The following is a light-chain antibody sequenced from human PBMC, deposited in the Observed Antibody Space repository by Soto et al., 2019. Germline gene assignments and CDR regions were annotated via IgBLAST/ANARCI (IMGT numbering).Light chain of an antibody. J-gene: IGKJ4*01. CDR3: QETYHVGAVS. CDR2: ATS. Sequence: DIQMTQSQSSLCASVGDRVTITCRASQKIDNYVTWYQNKPGKAPELLMYATSTLQSGVPSRFSDIGSGIDFTLTISNLHTEDFAICFYQETYHVGAVSVGGGANV. V-gene: IGKV1-39*01. CDR1: QKIDNY.